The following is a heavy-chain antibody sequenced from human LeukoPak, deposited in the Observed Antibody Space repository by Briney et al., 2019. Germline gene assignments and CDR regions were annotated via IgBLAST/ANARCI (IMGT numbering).Heavy chain of an antibody. J-gene: IGHJ4*02. Sequence: PGGSLRLSCAASGFTFDDYAMHWVRQAPGKGLEWVSGISWNGGSTGYADSVKGRFTISRDNAKNSLYLQMNSLRAEDTAVYYCARDIDNGDYVVYWGQGTLVAVSS. CDR2: ISWNGGST. V-gene: IGHV3-20*04. CDR1: GFTFDDYA. D-gene: IGHD4-17*01. CDR3: ARDIDNGDYVVY.